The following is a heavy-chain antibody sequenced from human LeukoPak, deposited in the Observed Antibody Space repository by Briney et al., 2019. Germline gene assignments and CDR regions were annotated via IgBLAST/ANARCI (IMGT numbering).Heavy chain of an antibody. Sequence: GGSLRLSCAASGFTFSSYRMHWVRQAPGKGLEGVSSISSSSSYIYYADSVKGRFTISRDNAKNSLYLLMNSLRAEDTAVYYCPRDWEGQRAFDIWGQGTMVTVSS. V-gene: IGHV3-21*01. J-gene: IGHJ3*02. D-gene: IGHD1-26*01. CDR2: ISSSSSYI. CDR1: GFTFSSYR. CDR3: PRDWEGQRAFDI.